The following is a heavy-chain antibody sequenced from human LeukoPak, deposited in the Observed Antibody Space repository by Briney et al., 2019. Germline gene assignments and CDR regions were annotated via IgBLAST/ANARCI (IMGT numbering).Heavy chain of an antibody. D-gene: IGHD3-10*02. Sequence: GGSLRLSCSISGLTFRSYEMNWVRQAPGKGLEWVSYVGGSGSSIFYAGSVKGRFTTSRDNAKDSLSLQMNSLRAEDTAVYYCARVFTNDFDYWGQGTLVTVST. CDR2: VGGSGSSI. CDR3: ARVFTNDFDY. CDR1: GLTFRSYE. V-gene: IGHV3-48*03. J-gene: IGHJ4*02.